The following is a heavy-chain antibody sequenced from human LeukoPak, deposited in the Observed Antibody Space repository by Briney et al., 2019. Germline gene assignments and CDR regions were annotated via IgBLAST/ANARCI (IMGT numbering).Heavy chain of an antibody. CDR3: ARDSFETDIDY. V-gene: IGHV3-7*01. CDR2: IKEDGSEK. CDR1: GFLFSRYW. D-gene: IGHD1-14*01. Sequence: GGSLRLSCAASGFLFSRYWMSWDRQAPGKGLEWVANIKEDGSEKYYVESMKGRFTISRDNVKNSLYLQINSLRAEDTAVYYCARDSFETDIDYWGQGTLVTVSS. J-gene: IGHJ4*02.